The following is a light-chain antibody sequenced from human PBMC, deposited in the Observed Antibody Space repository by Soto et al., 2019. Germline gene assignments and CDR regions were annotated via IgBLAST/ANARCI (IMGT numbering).Light chain of an antibody. Sequence: EITMSLSPDTLSVSQVDRASPSFRASQGVRSDLAWYQQKPGQSPRLLIYGASTRAAETPARFSGSGSETEFTLTISSLQSEDFALYYCQQYNKWPLTFGGGTKVDIK. CDR1: QGVRSD. CDR3: QQYNKWPLT. J-gene: IGKJ4*01. V-gene: IGKV3-15*01. CDR2: GAS.